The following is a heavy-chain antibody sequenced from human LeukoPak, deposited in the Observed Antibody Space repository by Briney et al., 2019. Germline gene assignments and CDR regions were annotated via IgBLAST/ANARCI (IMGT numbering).Heavy chain of an antibody. Sequence: PGGSLRHSCAASGFTFSSYGMHWVRQAPGKGLEWVAAISYDGRNKEYVDSVKGRFTISRDNSKNTLYLQMNSLRAEDTAVYYCAKDRGYSHGFDYWGQGTLVTVSS. J-gene: IGHJ4*02. CDR3: AKDRGYSHGFDY. D-gene: IGHD5-18*01. V-gene: IGHV3-30*18. CDR2: ISYDGRNK. CDR1: GFTFSSYG.